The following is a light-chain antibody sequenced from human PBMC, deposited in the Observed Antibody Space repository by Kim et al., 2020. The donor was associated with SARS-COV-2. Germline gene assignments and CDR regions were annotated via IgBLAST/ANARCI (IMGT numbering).Light chain of an antibody. CDR1: GSNIGSNT. CDR3: QSYDSSLSHAV. Sequence: GQGVTISCSGSGSNIGSNTVNWYQQLPGTAPKLLIYSNNQRPSGVPDRFSGSKSGTSASLAITGLQAEDEADYSCQSYDSSLSHAVFGGGTQLTVL. CDR2: SNN. V-gene: IGLV1-44*01. J-gene: IGLJ7*01.